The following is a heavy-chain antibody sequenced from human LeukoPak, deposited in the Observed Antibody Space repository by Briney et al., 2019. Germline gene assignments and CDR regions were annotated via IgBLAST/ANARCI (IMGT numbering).Heavy chain of an antibody. CDR1: GFTVSSNY. Sequence: GGSLRLSCAASGFTVSSNYMIWVRQAPGKGLEWVSVIYSGGSTYYADSVRGRFTISRDNSKNTLYLQMNSLRAEDTAVYYCARDMGSGSYTYGMDVWGQGTTVTVSS. J-gene: IGHJ6*02. D-gene: IGHD3-10*01. V-gene: IGHV3-66*02. CDR3: ARDMGSGSYTYGMDV. CDR2: IYSGGST.